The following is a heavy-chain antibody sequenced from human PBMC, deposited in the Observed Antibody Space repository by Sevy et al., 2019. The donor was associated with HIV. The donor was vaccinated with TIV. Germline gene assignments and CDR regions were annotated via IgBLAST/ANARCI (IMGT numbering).Heavy chain of an antibody. J-gene: IGHJ4*02. Sequence: GGSLRLSCAASGFTFSSYGMHWVRQAPGKGLEWVAVIWYDGSNKYYADSVKGRFTISRVNSKNTLYLQMNSLRAEDTAVYYCARGDNTYYYDSSGYYGGGFDYWGQGTLVTVSS. CDR3: ARGDNTYYYDSSGYYGGGFDY. CDR1: GFTFSSYG. CDR2: IWYDGSNK. D-gene: IGHD3-22*01. V-gene: IGHV3-33*01.